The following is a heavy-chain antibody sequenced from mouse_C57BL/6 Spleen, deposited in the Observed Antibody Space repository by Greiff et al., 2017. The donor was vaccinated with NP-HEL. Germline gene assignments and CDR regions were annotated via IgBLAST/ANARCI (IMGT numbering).Heavy chain of an antibody. V-gene: IGHV5-6*01. J-gene: IGHJ4*01. CDR2: ISSGGSYT. CDR3: ARHGSSPPNGMDY. CDR1: GFTFSSYG. D-gene: IGHD1-1*01. Sequence: EVQGVESGGDLVKPGGSLKLSCAASGFTFSSYGMSWVRQTPDKRLEWVATISSGGSYTYYPDSVKGRFTISRDNAKNTLYLQMSSLKSEDTAMYYCARHGSSPPNGMDYWGQGTSVTVSS.